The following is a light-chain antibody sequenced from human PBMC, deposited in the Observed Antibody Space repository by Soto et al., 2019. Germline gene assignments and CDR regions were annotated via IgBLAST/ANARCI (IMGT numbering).Light chain of an antibody. J-gene: IGLJ2*01. Sequence: QPVLTQAPSAPGTPGQRVTIACSGSSSNIGTNTVNWYQHLPGTAPKLLIYSTSRRPSGVPDRFSGSKSGTSASLVISGLQSEDEADYYCAAWDDSLNGMVFGGGTKLTVL. V-gene: IGLV1-44*01. CDR3: AAWDDSLNGMV. CDR2: STS. CDR1: SSNIGTNT.